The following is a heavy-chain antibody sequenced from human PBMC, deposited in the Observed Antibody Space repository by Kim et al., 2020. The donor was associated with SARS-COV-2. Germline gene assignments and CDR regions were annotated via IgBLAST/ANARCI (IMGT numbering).Heavy chain of an antibody. D-gene: IGHD6-13*01. Sequence: SVKGPFTISRDNSKNKLYLQMNSLRAEDTAVYYCAKDGRIAAAGTSGVDYWGQGTLVTVSS. CDR3: AKDGRIAAAGTSGVDY. J-gene: IGHJ4*02. V-gene: IGHV3-23*01.